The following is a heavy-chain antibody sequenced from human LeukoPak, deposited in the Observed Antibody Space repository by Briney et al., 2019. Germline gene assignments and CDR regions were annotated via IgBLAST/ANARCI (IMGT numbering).Heavy chain of an antibody. J-gene: IGHJ4*02. CDR3: ARVFRGPVVGRVSVLKIDW. CDR1: GYTFSSHG. CDR2: ITVYSDNT. V-gene: IGHV1-18*01. Sequence: ASVKVSCKASGYTFSSHGIIWVRQAPGQGLEWMGRITVYSDNTDYSQNFQDRLTMTTDTSTSTAYMELRSLRSDDTAVYYCARVFRGPVVGRVSVLKIDWWGQGTLVTVSS. D-gene: IGHD4-23*01.